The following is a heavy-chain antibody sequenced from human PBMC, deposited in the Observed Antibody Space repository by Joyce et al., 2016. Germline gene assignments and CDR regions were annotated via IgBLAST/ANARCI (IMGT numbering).Heavy chain of an antibody. V-gene: IGHV3-64D*06. CDR2: ISSNGGST. CDR3: VKDLLYSSSSWGGFDY. CDR1: GFTFSSYA. D-gene: IGHD6-6*01. Sequence: EVQLVESGGGLVQPGGSLRLSCSASGFTFSSYAMHWVRQAPGKGLEYVSAISSNGGSTYYADSVNGRFTISRDNSKNTLYLQMSSLRAEDTAVYYCVKDLLYSSSSWGGFDYWGQGTLVTVSS. J-gene: IGHJ4*02.